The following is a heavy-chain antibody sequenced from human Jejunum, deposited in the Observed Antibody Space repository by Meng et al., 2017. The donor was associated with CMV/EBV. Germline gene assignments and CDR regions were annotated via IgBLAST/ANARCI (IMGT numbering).Heavy chain of an antibody. CDR2: VSSYTDNT. V-gene: IGHV1-18*01. D-gene: IGHD1-26*01. CDR3: ARKQWEPDY. J-gene: IGHJ4*02. CDR1: GYEFSDYG. Sequence: SCKTSGYEFSDYGISWVRQAPGQGLEWIGWVSSYTDNTKYAPKFQGRVTMTADASTTTAHLELRSLRSDDTAVYYCARKQWEPDYWGQGTRVTVSS.